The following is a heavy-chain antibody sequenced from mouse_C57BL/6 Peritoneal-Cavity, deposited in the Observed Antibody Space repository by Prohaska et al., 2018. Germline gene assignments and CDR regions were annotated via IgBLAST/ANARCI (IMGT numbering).Heavy chain of an antibody. CDR3: ARGQRRLPSWFAY. D-gene: IGHD3-2*02. CDR1: GFTFSDYG. V-gene: IGHV5-17*01. J-gene: IGHJ3*01. CDR2: ISSVSSTI. Sequence: SGFTFSDYGMHWVRQAQEKGLEWVAYISSVSSTIYYADKVKCRCTISGDNAKNTLFLQMTSLMSEDTAMYYCARGQRRLPSWFAYGGKGTLVTVSA.